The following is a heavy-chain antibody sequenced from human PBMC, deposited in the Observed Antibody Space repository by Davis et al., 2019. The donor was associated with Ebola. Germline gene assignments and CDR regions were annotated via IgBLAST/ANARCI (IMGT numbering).Heavy chain of an antibody. J-gene: IGHJ6*02. CDR2: IYPGDSDT. CDR1: GYSFTSYW. CDR3: ARQGDYYYYYGMDV. Sequence: GESPKIPCKGPGYSFTSYWIGRVRQTPGKGLEWLGIIYPGDSDTRYSPSFQGQVTISADKSISTAYLQWSSLKASDTAMYYCARQGDYYYYYGMDVWGQGTTVTVSS. V-gene: IGHV5-51*01. D-gene: IGHD4/OR15-4a*01.